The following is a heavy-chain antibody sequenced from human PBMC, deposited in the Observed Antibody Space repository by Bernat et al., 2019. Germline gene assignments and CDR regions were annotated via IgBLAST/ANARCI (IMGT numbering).Heavy chain of an antibody. V-gene: IGHV3-23*04. CDR2: ISGSGGST. CDR3: AKDFYDFWSGYSSAFDI. D-gene: IGHD3-3*01. CDR1: GFTFSSYA. Sequence: EVQLVESGGGLVKPGGSLRLSCAASGFTFSSYAMSWVRQAPGKGLEWVSAISGSGGSTYYADSVKGRFTISRDNSKNTLYLQMNSLRAEDTAVYYCAKDFYDFWSGYSSAFDIWGQGTMVTVSS. J-gene: IGHJ3*02.